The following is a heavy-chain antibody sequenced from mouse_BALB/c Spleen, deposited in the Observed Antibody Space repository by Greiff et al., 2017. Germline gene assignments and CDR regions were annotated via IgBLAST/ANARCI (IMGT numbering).Heavy chain of an antibody. Sequence: EVQLVESGGGLVKPGGSLKLSCAASGFTFSDYYMYWVRQTPEKRLEWVATISDGGSYTYYPDSVKGRFTISRDNAKNNLYLQMSSLKSEDTAMYYCARGGNYGYWYFDVWGAGTTVTVSS. J-gene: IGHJ1*01. V-gene: IGHV5-4*02. D-gene: IGHD2-1*01. CDR3: ARGGNYGYWYFDV. CDR1: GFTFSDYY. CDR2: ISDGGSYT.